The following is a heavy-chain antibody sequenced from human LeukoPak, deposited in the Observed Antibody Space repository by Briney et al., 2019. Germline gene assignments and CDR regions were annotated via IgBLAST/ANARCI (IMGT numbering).Heavy chain of an antibody. V-gene: IGHV4-39*06. Sequence: SETLSLTCTVSGGSINSSSYYWGWVRQPPGKGLEWIGSMYYRGSTYYNPSLKSRVTISVDTSKNQFPLKLSSVTAADTAVYYCARDAGHQLSRRNYYAMDVWGQGTTVTVSS. CDR3: ARDAGHQLSRRNYYAMDV. D-gene: IGHD1-1*01. CDR2: MYYRGST. CDR1: GGSINSSSYY. J-gene: IGHJ6*02.